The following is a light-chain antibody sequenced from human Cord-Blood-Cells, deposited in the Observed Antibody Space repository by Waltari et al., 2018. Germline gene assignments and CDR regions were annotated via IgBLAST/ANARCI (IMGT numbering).Light chain of an antibody. CDR2: AAS. CDR1: QSISSY. V-gene: IGKV1-39*01. Sequence: DIQMTQPPSSLSASVADTVTIICRASQSISSYLNWYQQKPGKAPKLLIYAASSLQSGVPSRFSGSGSGTDFTLTISSLQPEDFATYYCQQSYSTLPYTFGQGTKLEIK. CDR3: QQSYSTLPYT. J-gene: IGKJ2*01.